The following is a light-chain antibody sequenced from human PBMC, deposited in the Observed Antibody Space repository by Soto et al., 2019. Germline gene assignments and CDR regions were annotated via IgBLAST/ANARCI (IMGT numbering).Light chain of an antibody. CDR3: QQYNNRPRT. Sequence: EIVLTQSPCPMSLSPGAIATLSCRASQSVINNYVAWYQQKPGQAPRLLIYGASSRATCIPARFSGSGSGTEFTLTIGSLQSDDFAVYYCQQYNNRPRTFGQGTKVDIK. J-gene: IGKJ1*01. CDR1: QSVINN. V-gene: IGKV3-15*01. CDR2: GAS.